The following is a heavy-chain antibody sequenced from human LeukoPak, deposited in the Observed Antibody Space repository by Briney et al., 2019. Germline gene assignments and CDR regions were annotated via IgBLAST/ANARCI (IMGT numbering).Heavy chain of an antibody. V-gene: IGHV1-69*13. CDR2: IIPIFGTA. CDR1: GGTFSSYA. Sequence: SVKVSCKASGGTFSSYAISWVRQAPGQGLEWMGGIIPIFGTANYAQKFQGRVTITADESTSTAYMELSSLRSEDTAVYYCASQPYYDSSGPTYYFDYWGQGTLVTVSS. CDR3: ASQPYYDSSGPTYYFDY. D-gene: IGHD3-22*01. J-gene: IGHJ4*02.